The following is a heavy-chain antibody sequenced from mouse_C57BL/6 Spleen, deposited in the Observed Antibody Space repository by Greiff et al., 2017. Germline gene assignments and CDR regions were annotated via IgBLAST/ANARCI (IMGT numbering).Heavy chain of an antibody. Sequence: EVKLMESEGGLVQPGSSMKLSCTASGFTFSDYYMAWVRQVPEKGLEWVANINYDGSSTYYLDSLKSRFIISRDNAKNILYLQMSSLKSEDTATYYCARSGSSYDWYFDVWGTGTTVTVSS. CDR3: ARSGSSYDWYFDV. J-gene: IGHJ1*03. CDR2: INYDGSST. CDR1: GFTFSDYY. D-gene: IGHD1-1*01. V-gene: IGHV5-16*01.